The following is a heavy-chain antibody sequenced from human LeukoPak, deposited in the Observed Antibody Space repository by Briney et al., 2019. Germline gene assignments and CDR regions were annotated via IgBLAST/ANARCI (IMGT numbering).Heavy chain of an antibody. CDR2: IYYSGST. CDR3: ARGKGHFDY. CDR1: RGSISGYY. J-gene: IGHJ4*02. V-gene: IGHV4-59*01. Sequence: SETLSLTCTVSRGSISGYYWSWIRQPPGKELEWIGYIYYSGSTNYNPSLKSRVSISADTSENRFSLKVSSVTAADTAVYYCARGKGHFDYWGQGTLVTVSS.